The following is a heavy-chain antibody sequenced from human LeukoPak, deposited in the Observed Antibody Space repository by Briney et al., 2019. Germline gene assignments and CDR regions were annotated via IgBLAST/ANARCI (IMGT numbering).Heavy chain of an antibody. CDR1: GFTFNICA. CDR3: AKALHIVVVTALNAFDI. V-gene: IGHV3-23*01. J-gene: IGHJ3*02. Sequence: PGGSLRLSCAASGFTFNICAMSWVRQAPGKGLEWVSAISGSGGSTYYADSVKGRFTISRDNSKNTLYLQMNSLRAEDTAVYYCAKALHIVVVTALNAFDIWGQGTMVTVSS. CDR2: ISGSGGST. D-gene: IGHD2-21*02.